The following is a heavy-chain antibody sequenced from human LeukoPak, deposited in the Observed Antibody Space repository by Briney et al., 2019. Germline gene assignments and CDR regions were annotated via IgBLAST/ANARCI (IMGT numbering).Heavy chain of an antibody. CDR1: GYTFTSYG. Sequence: GASVKVSCKASGYTFTSYGISWVRQAPGQGLEWMGWISAYNGNTNYAQKLQGRVTMTTDTSTSTAYMELRSRRSDDTAVYYCARAAPFRYCSSTSCLQFDYWGQGTLVTVSS. J-gene: IGHJ4*02. CDR3: ARAAPFRYCSSTSCLQFDY. D-gene: IGHD2-2*01. CDR2: ISAYNGNT. V-gene: IGHV1-18*01.